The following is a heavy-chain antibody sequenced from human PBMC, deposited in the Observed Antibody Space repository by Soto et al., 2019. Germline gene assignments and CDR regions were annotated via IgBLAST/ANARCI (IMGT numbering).Heavy chain of an antibody. Sequence: QVQLVQSGAEVKKPGSSVKVSCKASGGTFSSYTISGVRQAPGQGLEWMGRNIPILGIANYAQKFQGRVTITAAKSTSTAYMELRSLRSEDTAVYYCALEYCSSTSCYRDYWGHGTLVNVSS. D-gene: IGHD2-2*02. V-gene: IGHV1-69*02. CDR2: NIPILGIA. CDR3: ALEYCSSTSCYRDY. J-gene: IGHJ4*01. CDR1: GGTFSSYT.